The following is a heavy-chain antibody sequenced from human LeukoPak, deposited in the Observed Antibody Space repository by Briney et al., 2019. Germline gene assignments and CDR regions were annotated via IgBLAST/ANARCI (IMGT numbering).Heavy chain of an antibody. J-gene: IGHJ4*02. V-gene: IGHV3-30*18. D-gene: IGHD3-22*01. Sequence: PGTSLRLSCATSGFTFTCCGMHWVRQAPGKGLEWVAVISYDGSNKYYADSVKGRFTISRDNAKNSLYLQLNSLRAEDTAVYYCAKARTYYDTSGSHSFDYWGQGSLVTVSS. CDR2: ISYDGSNK. CDR1: GFTFTCCG. CDR3: AKARTYYDTSGSHSFDY.